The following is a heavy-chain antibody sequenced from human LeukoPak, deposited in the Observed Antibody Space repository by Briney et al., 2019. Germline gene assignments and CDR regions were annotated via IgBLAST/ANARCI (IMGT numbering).Heavy chain of an antibody. D-gene: IGHD5-24*01. V-gene: IGHV3-53*01. CDR2: IYSGGST. Sequence: GGSLRLSCAASGFTVSSNYMSWVRQAPGKGLEWVSLIYSGGSTYYADSVKGRFTISRDNSKNTLYLQMNSLRADDAAVYYCARGGGYNFFHYWGQGTLVTVSS. J-gene: IGHJ4*02. CDR3: ARGGGYNFFHY. CDR1: GFTVSSNY.